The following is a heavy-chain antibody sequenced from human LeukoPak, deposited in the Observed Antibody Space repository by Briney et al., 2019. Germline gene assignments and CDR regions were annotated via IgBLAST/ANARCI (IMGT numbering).Heavy chain of an antibody. J-gene: IGHJ3*02. CDR1: GFSFTKYA. V-gene: IGHV3-30*04. CDR3: AGEKFDI. CDR2: IAKDGSMR. Sequence: PGGSLRLSCAASGFSFTKYAMDWVRQAPGNGLEWGAIIAKDGSMRYYADSVKGRFTVSRDNSNNAVYLQMNSLKSEDTAVYYCAGEKFDIWGQGTMVTVSA.